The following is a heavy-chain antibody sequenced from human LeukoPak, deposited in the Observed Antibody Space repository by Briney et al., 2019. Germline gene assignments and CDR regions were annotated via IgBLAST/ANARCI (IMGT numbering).Heavy chain of an antibody. CDR3: ANYGSGTYRFDP. CDR1: GVSISSGGYY. Sequence: SETLSLTCTVSGVSISSGGYYWSWIRQHLGKGLEWIGYINHSRTTYYNPSLKSRVTISVDTSKNHFSLMLRSVTAADTAVYYCANYGSGTYRFDPWGQGTLVTVSS. CDR2: INHSRTT. V-gene: IGHV4-31*03. J-gene: IGHJ5*02. D-gene: IGHD3-10*01.